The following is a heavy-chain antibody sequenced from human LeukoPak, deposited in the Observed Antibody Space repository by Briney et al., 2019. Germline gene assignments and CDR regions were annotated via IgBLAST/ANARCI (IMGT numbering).Heavy chain of an antibody. Sequence: GSLKLSCTGSGFTFGGYAISWVRQAPGKGPEWVGFIRRKAYGGTTEYAASVKGRFTISRDDSKSIAYLQMNSLKTEDTAVYYCTRVRGIAAAGTFYYYGMDVWGKGTTVTVSS. V-gene: IGHV3-49*04. CDR1: GFTFGGYA. CDR3: TRVRGIAAAGTFYYYGMDV. J-gene: IGHJ6*04. CDR2: IRRKAYGGTT. D-gene: IGHD6-13*01.